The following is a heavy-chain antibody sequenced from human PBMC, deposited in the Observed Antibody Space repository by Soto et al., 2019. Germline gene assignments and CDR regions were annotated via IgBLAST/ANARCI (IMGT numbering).Heavy chain of an antibody. CDR2: IKSKTDSGTT. Sequence: GGSLRLSCAASGFTFSNAWMSWVRQAPGKGLEWVGRIKSKTDSGTTDYAAPVKGRFTISRDDSKNTLYLQMNSLETEDTAVYYCTTDQITAGKDWFDPWGQGTLVTVSS. D-gene: IGHD6-13*01. J-gene: IGHJ5*02. CDR1: GFTFSNAW. CDR3: TTDQITAGKDWFDP. V-gene: IGHV3-15*01.